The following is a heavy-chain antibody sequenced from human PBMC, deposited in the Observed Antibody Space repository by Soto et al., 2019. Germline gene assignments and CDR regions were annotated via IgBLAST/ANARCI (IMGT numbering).Heavy chain of an antibody. J-gene: IGHJ5*02. V-gene: IGHV3-30-3*01. CDR1: GSTFSSYA. CDR2: ISYDGSNK. D-gene: IGHD2-15*01. Sequence: QVQLVESGGGVVQPGRSLRLSCAASGSTFSSYAMHWVRQAPGKGLEWVAVISYDGSNKYYADSVKGRFTISRDNSKNALYLQMNSLRAEDAAVYYCARDVLWDWGCSGGSCYSLDPWGQGTLVTVSS. CDR3: ARDVLWDWGCSGGSCYSLDP.